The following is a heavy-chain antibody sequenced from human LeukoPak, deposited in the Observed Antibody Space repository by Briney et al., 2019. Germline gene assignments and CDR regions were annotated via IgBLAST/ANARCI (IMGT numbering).Heavy chain of an antibody. CDR3: ARHNTRFLERLPALGS. Sequence: PGGALRVSCATSGFTFSTYAMHWVRRAPGKGLEWVAFIRHDGSNEYYADSVKGRFIISRDKSKNTLYLQMRRLRPDDTAVYYCARHNTRFLERLPALGSWGQGTLVTVSS. D-gene: IGHD3-3*01. V-gene: IGHV3-30*02. J-gene: IGHJ5*02. CDR1: GFTFSTYA. CDR2: IRHDGSNE.